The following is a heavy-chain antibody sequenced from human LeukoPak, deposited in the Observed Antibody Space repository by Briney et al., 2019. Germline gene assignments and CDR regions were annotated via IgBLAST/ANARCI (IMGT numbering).Heavy chain of an antibody. CDR1: GGSFSGYY. J-gene: IGHJ4*02. D-gene: IGHD6-19*01. CDR2: INHSGST. Sequence: SETLSLTCAVYGGSFSGYYRSWIRQPPGKGLEWIGEINHSGSTNYNPSLKSRVTISVDTSKNQFSLKLSSVTAADTAVYYCARLNTVAGMNYWGQGTLVTVSS. V-gene: IGHV4-34*01. CDR3: ARLNTVAGMNY.